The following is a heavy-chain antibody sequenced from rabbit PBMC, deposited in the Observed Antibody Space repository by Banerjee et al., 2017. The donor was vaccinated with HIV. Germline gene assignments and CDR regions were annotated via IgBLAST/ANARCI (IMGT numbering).Heavy chain of an antibody. Sequence: QEQLEESGGDLVKPGASLTLTCTASGFSFSSGYYMCWVRQAPGKGLEWIACIYIGSSGSTYYASWAKGRFTISKTSSTTVTLQMTSLTAADTATYFCARGYDDYDARLDLWGPGTLVTVS. V-gene: IGHV1S45*01. J-gene: IGHJ3*01. CDR1: GFSFSSGYY. CDR2: IYIGSSGST. D-gene: IGHD2-1*01. CDR3: ARGYDDYDARLDL.